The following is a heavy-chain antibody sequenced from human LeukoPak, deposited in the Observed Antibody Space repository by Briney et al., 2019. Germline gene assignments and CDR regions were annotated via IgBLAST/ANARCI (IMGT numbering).Heavy chain of an antibody. CDR3: ARPLPPQGFDP. Sequence: SETLSLTCTVSGGSISSSSYYRGWIRQPPGQGLEWIGSIYYSGSTYYNPSLKSRVTISVDTSKNQFSLKLSSVTAADTAVYYCARPLPPQGFDPWGQGTLVTVSS. CDR2: IYYSGST. V-gene: IGHV4-39*01. J-gene: IGHJ5*02. CDR1: GGSISSSSYY.